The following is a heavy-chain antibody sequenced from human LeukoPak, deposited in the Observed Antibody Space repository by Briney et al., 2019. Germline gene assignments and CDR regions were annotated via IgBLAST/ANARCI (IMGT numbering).Heavy chain of an antibody. CDR1: GFTFSSYG. D-gene: IGHD6-19*01. V-gene: IGHV3-30*02. CDR3: AKRIAYSSGRDGDY. J-gene: IGHJ4*02. CDR2: IRYDGSNK. Sequence: GGSLRLSCAASGFTFSSYGMHWVRQAPGKGLQWVAFIRYDGSNKYYADSVKGRFTISRDNSKDTLYLQMNSLRAEDTAVYFCAKRIAYSSGRDGDYWGQGTLVTVSS.